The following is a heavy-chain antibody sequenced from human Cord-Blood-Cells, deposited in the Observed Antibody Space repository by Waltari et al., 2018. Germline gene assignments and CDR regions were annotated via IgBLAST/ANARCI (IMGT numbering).Heavy chain of an antibody. D-gene: IGHD2-15*01. V-gene: IGHV3-66*01. Sequence: EVQLVESGGGLVQPGGSLRLSCAASGFTVSRNYMSWVRKAPGKGLEWGPGIYCGGSTYYAESGKGRFTISRDNSKNTLYLQMNSLWAEGTAVDYCARGSGGSPPYDYWGQGTLVTVSS. CDR3: ARGSGGSPPYDY. J-gene: IGHJ4*02. CDR2: IYCGGST. CDR1: GFTVSRNY.